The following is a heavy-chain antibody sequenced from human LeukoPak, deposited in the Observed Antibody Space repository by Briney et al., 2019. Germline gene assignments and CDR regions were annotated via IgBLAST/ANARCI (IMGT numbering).Heavy chain of an antibody. CDR2: ISGSGGST. V-gene: IGHV3-23*01. CDR3: AKDQVYAYCSGGSCYSPYYYYYMDV. Sequence: GGSLRLSCAASGFTFSSYAMSWVRQAPGKGLEWVSAISGSGGSTYYADSVKGRFTISRDNSKNTLYLQMNSLRAEDTAVYYCAKDQVYAYCSGGSCYSPYYYYYMDVWGKGTTVTVSS. CDR1: GFTFSSYA. D-gene: IGHD2-15*01. J-gene: IGHJ6*03.